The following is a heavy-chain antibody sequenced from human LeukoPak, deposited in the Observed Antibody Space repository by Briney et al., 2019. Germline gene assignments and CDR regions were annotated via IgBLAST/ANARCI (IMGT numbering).Heavy chain of an antibody. CDR2: IHYSGST. D-gene: IGHD6-19*01. CDR3: ARLSTAGYSSGWYPGY. Sequence: GSLRLSCAASGFTFSNYEMNWVRQPPGKGLEWIGSIHYSGSTYYNPSLKSRVTIYVDTSKNQFSLKLSSVTAADTAVYYCARLSTAGYSSGWYPGYWGQGTLVTVSS. CDR1: GFTFSNYE. V-gene: IGHV4-39*01. J-gene: IGHJ4*02.